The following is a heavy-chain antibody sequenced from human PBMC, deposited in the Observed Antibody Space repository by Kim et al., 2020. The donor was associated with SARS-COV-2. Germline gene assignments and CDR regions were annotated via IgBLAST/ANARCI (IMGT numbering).Heavy chain of an antibody. J-gene: IGHJ4*02. CDR1: GVSISGYY. D-gene: IGHD3-10*01. CDR2: IYNSETT. CDR3: ARYGSGTYPRFDF. Sequence: SETLSLTCRVSGVSISGYYWSWIRQPPGKRLVWIGYIYNSETTNYNPSLKSRVTMSIDASKNQFSLNLSSVTAADTASYYCARYGSGTYPRFDFWGQGVRVTVSS. V-gene: IGHV4-59*01.